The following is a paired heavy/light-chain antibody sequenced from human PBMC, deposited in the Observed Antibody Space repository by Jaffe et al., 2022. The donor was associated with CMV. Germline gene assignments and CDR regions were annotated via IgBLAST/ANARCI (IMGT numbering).Light chain of an antibody. Sequence: SYELTQPPSMSVSPGQTASITCSGDNLGDKYTSWYQQKPGQSPVLFIYQNNKRPAGIPGRFSGSNSGNTATLTISGTQLMDEADYYCLAWDISPGNSYVFGPGTKVTVL. CDR2: QNN. CDR3: LAWDISPGNSYV. CDR1: NLGDKY. J-gene: IGLJ1*01. V-gene: IGLV3-1*01.
Heavy chain of an antibody. Sequence: EVQLAESGGGLVQPGGSLRLSCVASGFTLRSYEMNWVRQAPGKGLEWVAYLSSSAGTMYYVDSVKGRFTISRDNAKNTLYLQMNSVRVEDTAIYYCARPPHSGYTAYDAFDIWGQGTVVTVSS. J-gene: IGHJ3*02. CDR3: ARPPHSGYTAYDAFDI. CDR1: GFTLRSYE. D-gene: IGHD3-22*01. V-gene: IGHV3-48*03. CDR2: LSSSAGTM.